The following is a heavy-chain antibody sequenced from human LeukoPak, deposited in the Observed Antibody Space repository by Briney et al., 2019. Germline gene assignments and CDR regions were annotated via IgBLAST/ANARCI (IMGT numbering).Heavy chain of an antibody. CDR3: ATDGYSGYDWDLDY. Sequence: GASVKVSCKVSGYTLTELSMHWVRQAPGKGLEWMGGFDPEDGETIYAQKFQGRVTMTEDTSTDTAYMELSSLRSEDTAVYYCATDGYSGYDWDLDYWGQGTLVTVSS. J-gene: IGHJ4*02. D-gene: IGHD5-12*01. V-gene: IGHV1-24*01. CDR2: FDPEDGET. CDR1: GYTLTELS.